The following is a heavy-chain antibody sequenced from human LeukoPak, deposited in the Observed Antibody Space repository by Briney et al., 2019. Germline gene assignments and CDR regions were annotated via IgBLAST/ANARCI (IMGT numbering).Heavy chain of an antibody. D-gene: IGHD2-2*01. V-gene: IGHV4-39*07. Sequence: SETLSLTCSVSGGSISSSTYYWSWIRQPPGKGLEWIGEINHSGSTNYNPSLKSRVTISVDTSKNQFSLKLSSVTAADTAVYYCATTSVVPAAYGYYFDYWGQGTLVTVSS. CDR2: INHSGST. CDR1: GGSISSSTYY. J-gene: IGHJ4*02. CDR3: ATTSVVPAAYGYYFDY.